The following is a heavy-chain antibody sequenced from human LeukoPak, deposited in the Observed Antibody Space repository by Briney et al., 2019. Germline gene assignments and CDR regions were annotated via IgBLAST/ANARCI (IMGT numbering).Heavy chain of an antibody. CDR1: GFTFSSYA. CDR2: MSGRGGSI. Sequence: GGSLRLSCAASGFTFSSYAMNWVRQAPGKGLEWISVMSGRGGSIDYADSVKGRFIISRDNSKNTLYLQMNSLRAEDTAVYYCARPAVDTAMVSRFDYWGQGTLVTVSS. V-gene: IGHV3-23*01. CDR3: ARPAVDTAMVSRFDY. D-gene: IGHD5-18*01. J-gene: IGHJ4*02.